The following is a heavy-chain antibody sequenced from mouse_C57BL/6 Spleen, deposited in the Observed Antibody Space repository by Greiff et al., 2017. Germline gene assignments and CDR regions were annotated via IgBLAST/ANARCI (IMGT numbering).Heavy chain of an antibody. D-gene: IGHD1-1*01. CDR1: GYAFSSSW. Sequence: QVQLMESGPELVKPGASVKLSCKASGYAFSSSWMNWVKQRPGKGLEWIGRIYPGDGDTNYNGKFKGKATLTADKSSCTAYMQLSSLTSEDSAVSFCARSSTVFDYWGQGTTLTVSS. J-gene: IGHJ2*01. V-gene: IGHV1-82*01. CDR2: IYPGDGDT. CDR3: ARSSTVFDY.